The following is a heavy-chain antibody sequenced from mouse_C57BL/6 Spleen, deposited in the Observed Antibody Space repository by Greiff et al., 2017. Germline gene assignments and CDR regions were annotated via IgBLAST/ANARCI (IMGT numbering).Heavy chain of an antibody. CDR2: IDPEDGET. D-gene: IGHD1-1*01. Sequence: VQLQQSGAELVKPGASVKLSCTASGFNIKDYYMHWVKQRTEQGLEWIGRIDPEDGETKYAPKFQGKATITADTSSNTAYLPLSSLTYEDTAVYYCARSPHYGSSYGYFDYWGQGTTLTVSS. V-gene: IGHV14-2*01. CDR1: GFNIKDYY. CDR3: ARSPHYGSSYGYFDY. J-gene: IGHJ2*01.